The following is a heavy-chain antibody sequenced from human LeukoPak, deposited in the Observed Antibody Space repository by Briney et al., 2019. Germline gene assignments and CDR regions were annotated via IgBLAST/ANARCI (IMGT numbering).Heavy chain of an antibody. D-gene: IGHD3-10*01. Sequence: PSETLSLTCAVYGGSFSGYYWSWIRQPPGKGLEWIGEINHSGSTNYNPSLKSRVIISVDTSKNQFSLKLSSVTAADTAVYYCARGARPNYYGSGSYRPFGYWGQGTLVTVSS. V-gene: IGHV4-34*01. CDR3: ARGARPNYYGSGSYRPFGY. J-gene: IGHJ4*02. CDR1: GGSFSGYY. CDR2: INHSGST.